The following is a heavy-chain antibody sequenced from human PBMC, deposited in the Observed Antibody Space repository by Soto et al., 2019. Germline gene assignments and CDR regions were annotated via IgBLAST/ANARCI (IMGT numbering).Heavy chain of an antibody. CDR3: AKERGYSYGYDYYYYYYMDV. Sequence: PGGSLRLCCAASGFTFSDHYMDWVRQAPGKGLEWVGRTRNKANSYTTEYAASVKGRFTISRDDSKNSLYLQMNSLKTEDTAVYYCAKERGYSYGYDYYYYYYMDVWGKGTTVTVSS. J-gene: IGHJ6*03. V-gene: IGHV3-72*01. D-gene: IGHD5-18*01. CDR1: GFTFSDHY. CDR2: TRNKANSYTT.